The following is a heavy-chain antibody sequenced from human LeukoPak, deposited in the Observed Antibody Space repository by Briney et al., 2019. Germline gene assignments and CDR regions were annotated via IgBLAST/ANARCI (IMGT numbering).Heavy chain of an antibody. CDR3: ARGRNAFDI. V-gene: IGHV3-21*01. CDR2: ISSSSNYI. Sequence: GGSLRLSCAASGFTFDDYAMHWVRQAPGKGLEWVSSISSSSNYIYYADSVKGRFTISRDNANNSLYLQMNSLRAEDTAVYYCARGRNAFDIWGQGTMVTVSS. J-gene: IGHJ3*02. CDR1: GFTFDDYA.